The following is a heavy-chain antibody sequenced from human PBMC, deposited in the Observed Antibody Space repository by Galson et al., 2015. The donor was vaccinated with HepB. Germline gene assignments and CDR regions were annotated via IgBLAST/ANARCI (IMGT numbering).Heavy chain of an antibody. Sequence: TLSLTCTVSGGSISSGSYYWSWIRQPAGKGLEWIGRIYTSGSTNYNPSLKSRVTISVDTSKNQFSLKLSSVTAADTAVYYCARVMGRKGKAIPVAFDIWGQGTMVTVSS. V-gene: IGHV4-61*02. CDR3: ARVMGRKGKAIPVAFDI. CDR1: GGSISSGSYY. D-gene: IGHD2-2*02. J-gene: IGHJ3*02. CDR2: IYTSGST.